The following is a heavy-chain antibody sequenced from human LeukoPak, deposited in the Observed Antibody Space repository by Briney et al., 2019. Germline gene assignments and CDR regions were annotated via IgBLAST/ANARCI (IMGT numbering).Heavy chain of an antibody. CDR1: GDSISTYY. V-gene: IGHV4-4*07. Sequence: SETLSLTCTVSGDSISTYYWSWIRQSAGKGLEWIGRIYTSGSTNYNPSLKSRVTMSVDTSKNQFSLKLSSVTAADTAVYYCARAGYYYDGSGYYYADYWGQGTLSPSPQ. J-gene: IGHJ4*02. CDR2: IYTSGST. CDR3: ARAGYYYDGSGYYYADY. D-gene: IGHD3-22*01.